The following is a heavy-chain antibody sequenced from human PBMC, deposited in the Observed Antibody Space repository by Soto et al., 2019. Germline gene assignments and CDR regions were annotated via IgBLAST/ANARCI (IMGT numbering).Heavy chain of an antibody. CDR3: AKGRDPLTTVTPLDY. CDR1: GFTFSSYG. D-gene: IGHD4-17*01. CDR2: ISYDGSNK. V-gene: IGHV3-30*18. J-gene: IGHJ4*02. Sequence: QVQLVESGGGVVQPGRSLRLSCAASGFTFSSYGMHWVRQAPGKGLEWVAVISYDGSNKYYADSVKGRFTISRDNSKNTLYLQRNSLRAEDTAVYYGAKGRDPLTTVTPLDYWGQGTLVTVSS.